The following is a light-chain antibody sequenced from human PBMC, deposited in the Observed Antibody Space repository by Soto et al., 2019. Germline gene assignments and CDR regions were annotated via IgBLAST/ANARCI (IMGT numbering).Light chain of an antibody. CDR3: QSYDSSLSGDVV. CDR2: GNS. J-gene: IGLJ2*01. Sequence: QSALTQPPSVSGAPGQRVTISCTGSSSNIGAGYDVHWYQQLPGTAPKLLIYGNSNRPSGVPDRFSGSKSGTSASLAITGLQAEDEAGYYCQSYDSSLSGDVVFGGGTKLTVL. V-gene: IGLV1-40*01. CDR1: SSNIGAGYD.